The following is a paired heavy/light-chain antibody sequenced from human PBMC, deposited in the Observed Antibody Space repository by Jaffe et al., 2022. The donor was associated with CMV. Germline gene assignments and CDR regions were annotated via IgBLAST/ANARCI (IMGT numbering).Heavy chain of an antibody. CDR3: TTDLDYVWGSYEFDY. Sequence: EVQLVESGGGLVKPGGSLRLSCAASGFTFSNAWMNWVRQAPGKGLEWVGRIRSKTDGGASDYAAPVKGRFTFSRDDSKNTLYLQMNSLKTEDTAVYYCTTDLDYVWGSYEFDYWGQGTLVTVSS. J-gene: IGHJ4*02. CDR1: GFTFSNAW. V-gene: IGHV3-15*01. CDR2: IRSKTDGGAS. D-gene: IGHD3-16*01.
Light chain of an antibody. CDR3: CSYAGSHTFGV. V-gene: IGLV2-11*01. Sequence: QSALTQPRSVSGSPGQSVTISCTGTSSDVGGYNYVSWYQQHPGKAPKLMIYDVNKRPSGVPDRFSGSKSGNTASLTISGLQAEDEADYYCCSYAGSHTFGVFGGGTKLTVL. J-gene: IGLJ3*02. CDR1: SSDVGGYNY. CDR2: DVN.